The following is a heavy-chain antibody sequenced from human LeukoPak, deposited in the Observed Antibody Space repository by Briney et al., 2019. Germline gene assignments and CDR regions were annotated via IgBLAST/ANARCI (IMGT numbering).Heavy chain of an antibody. J-gene: IGHJ5*02. V-gene: IGHV4-4*02. CDR1: GGSISSSNW. CDR2: IYHSGGT. CDR3: ARAGIQAAGTGGDWLDP. D-gene: IGHD6-13*01. Sequence: PSETLSLTCVVSGGSISSSNWWSWVRQPPEKGLEWIGEIYHSGGTNYSPSLKSRVTISVDKSKNQFSLRLTSVTAADTAVYYCARAGIQAAGTGGDWLDPWGQGTLVTVSS.